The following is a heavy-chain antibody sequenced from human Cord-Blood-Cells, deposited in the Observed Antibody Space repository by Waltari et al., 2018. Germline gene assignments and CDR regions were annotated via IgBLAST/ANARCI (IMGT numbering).Heavy chain of an antibody. CDR3: ARSGYCSSISCYSDY. CDR1: GYTFTAHD. D-gene: IGHD2-2*01. Sequence: VQLVQSGAEVKKPGASVKVSCKASGYTFTAHDMHLVRPSPGQGLEWMGWNNPNSGGTNYAQKFQGWVTMTRDTSISTAYMELSRLRSDDTAVYYCARSGYCSSISCYSDYWSQGTLVTVSS. CDR2: NNPNSGGT. J-gene: IGHJ4*02. V-gene: IGHV1-2*04.